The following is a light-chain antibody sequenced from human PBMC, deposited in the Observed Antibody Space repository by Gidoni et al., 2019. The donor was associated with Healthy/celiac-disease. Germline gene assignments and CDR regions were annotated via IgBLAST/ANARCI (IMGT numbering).Light chain of an antibody. V-gene: IGKV1-27*01. J-gene: IGKJ4*01. CDR3: QKYNRAPLT. CDR1: QVISNY. CDR2: AAS. Sequence: DIQMTQSPSSLSASVGDRVTITCRASQVISNYLAWYQQKPGKVPKLLIYAASTLQSGVPSRFSGSGSGTDFTLNISSMQPEDVETYYCQKYNRAPLTFGGGTKVEIK.